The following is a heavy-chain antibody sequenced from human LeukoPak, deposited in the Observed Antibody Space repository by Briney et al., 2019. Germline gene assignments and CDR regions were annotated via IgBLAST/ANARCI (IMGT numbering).Heavy chain of an antibody. D-gene: IGHD3-3*01. CDR1: GFTFSSYS. V-gene: IGHV3-48*01. CDR3: ARSYYDFWSGYSPVGY. J-gene: IGHJ4*02. CDR2: ISSSSSTI. Sequence: GGSLRLSCAASGFTFSSYSMNWVRQAPGKGLEWVSYISSSSSTIYYADSVKGRFTISRDNAKNSLYLQMNSLRAEDTAVYYCARSYYDFWSGYSPVGYWGQGTLVTVSS.